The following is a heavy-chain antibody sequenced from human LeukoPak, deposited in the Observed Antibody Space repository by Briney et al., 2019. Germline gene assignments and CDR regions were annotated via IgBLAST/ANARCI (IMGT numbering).Heavy chain of an antibody. CDR3: ARYSAYGSGSYSPLFDY. D-gene: IGHD3-10*01. Sequence: GGSLRHSCAVSGFTFSTYWMSWVRQAPGKGVEWVAKIRQDGSEKDYVDSGKGRVTISRDNAKNSLYLQMNSLRAEDTAVYYCARYSAYGSGSYSPLFDYWGQGTLVTVSS. CDR2: IRQDGSEK. CDR1: GFTFSTYW. J-gene: IGHJ4*02. V-gene: IGHV3-7*01.